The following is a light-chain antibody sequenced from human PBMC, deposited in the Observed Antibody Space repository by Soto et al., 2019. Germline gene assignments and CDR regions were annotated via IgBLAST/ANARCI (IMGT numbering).Light chain of an antibody. Sequence: QAVVTQPPSVSGAPGQRVTISCTGSSSNFGSSYDVHWYRQLPGRAPKLLIYGNNNRPSGVPDRFSGSKSGTSASLASTGLQAEDEADYYCQSYDSGLYVVFGGGTKVTVL. CDR2: GNN. CDR3: QSYDSGLYVV. CDR1: SSNFGSSYD. J-gene: IGLJ2*01. V-gene: IGLV1-40*01.